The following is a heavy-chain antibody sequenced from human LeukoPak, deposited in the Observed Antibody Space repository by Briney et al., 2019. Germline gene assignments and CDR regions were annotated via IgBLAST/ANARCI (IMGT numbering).Heavy chain of an antibody. Sequence: SETLSLTCAVYGGSFSCYYWSWIRQPPGKGLEWIGEINHSGSTNYNPSLKSRVTISVDTSKNQFSLKLSSVTAADTAVYYCARESVDSHFDYWGQGTLVTVSS. V-gene: IGHV4-34*01. CDR1: GGSFSCYY. CDR3: ARESVDSHFDY. J-gene: IGHJ4*02. CDR2: INHSGST. D-gene: IGHD5-12*01.